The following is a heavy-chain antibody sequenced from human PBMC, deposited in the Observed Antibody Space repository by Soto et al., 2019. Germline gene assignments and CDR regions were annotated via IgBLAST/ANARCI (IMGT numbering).Heavy chain of an antibody. CDR3: ARDGGYSYGRVDGAGFNP. D-gene: IGHD5-18*01. Sequence: SETLSLTCAVSGCSISSSNWWSWVRQPPGKWLEWIGEIYHSGSTNYNPSLKSRVTISVDTSKNQFSLKLSSVTAADTAVYYNARDGGYSYGRVDGAGFNPWGQGTLVTVSA. CDR2: IYHSGST. J-gene: IGHJ5*02. CDR1: GCSISSSNW. V-gene: IGHV4-4*02.